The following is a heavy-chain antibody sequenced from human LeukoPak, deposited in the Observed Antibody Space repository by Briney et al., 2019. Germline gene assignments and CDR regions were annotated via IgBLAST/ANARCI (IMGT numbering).Heavy chain of an antibody. J-gene: IGHJ4*02. CDR2: IYSGGST. CDR1: GLTVSSNY. CDR3: ARNIAVAGTNY. D-gene: IGHD6-19*01. V-gene: IGHV3-53*01. Sequence: GGSLRLSCAASGLTVSSNYVSWVRQAPGKGLEWVSVIYSGGSTYYADSVKGRFTISRDNSKNTLYLQMNSLRAEDTAVYYCARNIAVAGTNYWGQGTLVTVSS.